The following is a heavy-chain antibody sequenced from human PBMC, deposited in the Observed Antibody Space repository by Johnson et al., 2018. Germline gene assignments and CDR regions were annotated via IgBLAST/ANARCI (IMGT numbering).Heavy chain of an antibody. CDR3: ARVLRQPGAEYFQH. Sequence: AQLLESGGGLVKPGGSLKVTCEASGFIFGDYSMNCVRQAPGTGLERVTSISASSNYIYYTDSVKGRFTISRDNAKNSLYLQMSSLRAEDTAVYYCARVLRQPGAEYFQHWGRGTLVTVSA. CDR1: GFIFGDYS. J-gene: IGHJ1*01. D-gene: IGHD3-10*01. V-gene: IGHV3-21*01. CDR2: ISASSNYI.